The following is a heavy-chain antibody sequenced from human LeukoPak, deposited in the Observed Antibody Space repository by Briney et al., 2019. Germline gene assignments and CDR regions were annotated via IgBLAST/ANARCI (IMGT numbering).Heavy chain of an antibody. CDR3: ARGPPERTYSDL. CDR2: MKPNSGQT. V-gene: IGHV1-8*01. Sequence: ASVTVSCKTSGYTLSKYDVNWVRQATGQGLEWMGWMKPNSGQTGYAQRFQGRIIMTRNTSISTAYMQLNSLTSEDTAKYYCARGPPERTYSDLWGQGTLVTVSS. J-gene: IGHJ4*02. D-gene: IGHD4-11*01. CDR1: GYTLSKYD.